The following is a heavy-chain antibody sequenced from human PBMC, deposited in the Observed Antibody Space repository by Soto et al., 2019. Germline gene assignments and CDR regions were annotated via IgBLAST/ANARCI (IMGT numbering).Heavy chain of an antibody. CDR2: HHSDST. CDR3: ATYTVGEGGRGY. CDR1: GGSMRGQH. D-gene: IGHD3-16*01. V-gene: IGHV4-4*09. J-gene: IGHJ4*02. Sequence: QVQLQESGPGLVKPSETLSLTCTVSGGSMRGQHWSWIRQPPGKGLEWIGHHSDSTNYNPSLKSRNTISPDTSKSQFPLKLSSGTAADTAVYYCATYTVGEGGRGYWGQGTLVTVSS.